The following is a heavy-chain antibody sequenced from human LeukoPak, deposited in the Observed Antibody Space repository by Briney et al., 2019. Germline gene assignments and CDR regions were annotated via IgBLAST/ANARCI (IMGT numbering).Heavy chain of an antibody. J-gene: IGHJ4*02. V-gene: IGHV3-23*01. CDR3: AKDSHGYGYSSGWYWDYFDY. CDR1: GFTFSSYA. CDR2: ISGSGGST. Sequence: GGSLRLSCAASGFTFSSYAMSWVRQAPGEGLEWVSTISGSGGSTHDADSVKGRFTISRDNSKNTLYLQMNSLRAEDTAVYYCAKDSHGYGYSSGWYWDYFDYWGQGTLVTVSS. D-gene: IGHD6-19*01.